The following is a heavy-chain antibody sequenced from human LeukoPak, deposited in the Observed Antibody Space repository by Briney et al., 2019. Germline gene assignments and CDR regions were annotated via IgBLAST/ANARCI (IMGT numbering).Heavy chain of an antibody. CDR2: ISSSSSYI. CDR3: ASVLSDFWTSYYFDY. CDR1: GFTFSSYR. Sequence: GGSLRLSCAASGFTFSSYRMNWVRQAPGKGLEWVSSISSSSSYIYYADSLKGRFTISRDNAKNSLYLQMNSLRAEDTAVYYCASVLSDFWTSYYFDYWGQGTLVTVSS. D-gene: IGHD3/OR15-3a*01. V-gene: IGHV3-21*01. J-gene: IGHJ4*02.